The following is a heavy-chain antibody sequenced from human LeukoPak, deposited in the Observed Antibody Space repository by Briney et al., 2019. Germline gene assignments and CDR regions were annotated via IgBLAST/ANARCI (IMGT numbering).Heavy chain of an antibody. Sequence: GGSLRLSCAASGFTFSNHAMTWLRQAPGKGLEWVAGISDNGGRTFYADSVNGRSTISRDNSRNTVDLQMHGLRADDTAIYYCVKDPTLTTTGYFDLWGQGTLVTVSS. V-gene: IGHV3-23*01. D-gene: IGHD4-11*01. CDR2: ISDNGGRT. J-gene: IGHJ4*02. CDR3: VKDPTLTTTGYFDL. CDR1: GFTFSNHA.